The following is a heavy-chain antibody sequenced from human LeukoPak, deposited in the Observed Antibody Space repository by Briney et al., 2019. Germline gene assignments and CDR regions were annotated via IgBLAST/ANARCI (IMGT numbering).Heavy chain of an antibody. D-gene: IGHD2-2*01. CDR1: GYTFTSYG. CDR3: AREYCSSTSCYSGGDY. V-gene: IGHV1-18*01. CDR2: ISAYNGNT. Sequence: ASVKVSCKASGYTFTSYGISWVRQAPGQGLEWMGWISAYNGNTNYAQKLQGRVTMTTDTSTSTAYMELRSLRSDDTAVYYCAREYCSSTSCYSGGDYWGQGTLVTVSS. J-gene: IGHJ4*02.